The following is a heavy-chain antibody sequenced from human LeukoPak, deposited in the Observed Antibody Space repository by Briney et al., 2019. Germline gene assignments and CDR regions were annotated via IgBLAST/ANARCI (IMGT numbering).Heavy chain of an antibody. J-gene: IGHJ4*02. D-gene: IGHD5-18*01. CDR1: GFTFSSYE. V-gene: IGHV3-48*03. CDR3: ASSRTERGYSFGYGY. CDR2: ISSSGSTI. Sequence: GGSLRLSCAASGFTFSSYEMNWVRQAPGKGLEWVSYISSSGSTIYYADSVKGRFTISRDNAKISLYLQMISLRAEDTAFYYCASSRTERGYSFGYGYWGQGTLVTVSS.